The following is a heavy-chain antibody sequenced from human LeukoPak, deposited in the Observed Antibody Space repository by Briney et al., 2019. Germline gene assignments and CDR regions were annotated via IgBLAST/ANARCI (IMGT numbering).Heavy chain of an antibody. V-gene: IGHV4-59*12. CDR1: GGSISNYY. J-gene: IGHJ4*02. CDR3: ASGDTNNWYAVFDY. D-gene: IGHD6-13*01. Sequence: SETLSLTCTVSGGSISNYYWTWIRQSPGKGLEWIGEMYQSGNTRYNPSLKSRVTISADKSKNQLSLKVSSVTAADTAVYYCASGDTNNWYAVFDYWGQGTLVTVSS. CDR2: MYQSGNT.